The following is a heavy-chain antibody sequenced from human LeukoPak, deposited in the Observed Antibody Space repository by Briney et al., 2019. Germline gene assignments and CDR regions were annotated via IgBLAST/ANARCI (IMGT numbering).Heavy chain of an antibody. D-gene: IGHD6-19*01. CDR3: ARDVTGDYSNAWDWQSYYFDY. CDR2: VNPGSGDT. CDR1: GYTFTSYG. V-gene: IGHV1-3*03. J-gene: IGHJ4*01. Sequence: ASVKVSCKASGYTFTSYGISWVRQAPGHRLEWMGWVNPGSGDTKYSEDFQGRLSITRDTSASTVYMALSSLTSEDMAVYYCARDVTGDYSNAWDWQSYYFDYWGHGTLVTVSS.